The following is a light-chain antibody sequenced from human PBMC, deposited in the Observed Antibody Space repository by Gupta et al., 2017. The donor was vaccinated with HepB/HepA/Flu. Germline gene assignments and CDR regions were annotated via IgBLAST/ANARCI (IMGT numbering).Light chain of an antibody. CDR2: DVS. J-gene: IGLJ2*01. Sequence: QSALTPPASVSGSPGQSITISCTGTSSDVGDYNYVSWYQQNPGKAPKLLIYDVSHRPSGVSNRFSGSKSGNTASLTISGLQAEDEADYYCSSYTSSSTLVFGGGTKLTVL. CDR3: SSYTSSSTLV. CDR1: SSDVGDYNY. V-gene: IGLV2-14*01.